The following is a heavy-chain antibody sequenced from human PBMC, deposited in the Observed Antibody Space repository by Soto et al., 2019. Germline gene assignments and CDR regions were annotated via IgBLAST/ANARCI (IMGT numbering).Heavy chain of an antibody. D-gene: IGHD3-10*01. CDR2: IYYSGST. V-gene: IGHV4-59*01. J-gene: IGHJ6*02. CDR3: AGEGAGVRPYYYGMDV. CDR1: GGSISSYY. Sequence: SETLSLTCTVSGGSISSYYWSWIRQPPGKGLEWIGYIYYSGSTNYNPSLKSRVTISVDTSKNQFSLKLSSVTAADTAVYYWAGEGAGVRPYYYGMDVWGQGTTVTVSS.